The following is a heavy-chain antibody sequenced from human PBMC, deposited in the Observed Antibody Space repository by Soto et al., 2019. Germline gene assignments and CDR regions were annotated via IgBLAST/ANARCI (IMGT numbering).Heavy chain of an antibody. V-gene: IGHV4-39*01. J-gene: IGHJ5*02. CDR2: IYHSGNT. CDR3: ARQGITMIVVVITDNWFDP. Sequence: QLHLQESGPGLVKPSETLFLTCSVSGDSISSSPYYWGWIRQPPGKGLEWIGSIYHSGNTYYNPSLMSRVTISVDTSKNQLSLPLSSVTAADTAVYYCARQGITMIVVVITDNWFDPWGQGTLVTVSS. CDR1: GDSISSSPYY. D-gene: IGHD3-22*01.